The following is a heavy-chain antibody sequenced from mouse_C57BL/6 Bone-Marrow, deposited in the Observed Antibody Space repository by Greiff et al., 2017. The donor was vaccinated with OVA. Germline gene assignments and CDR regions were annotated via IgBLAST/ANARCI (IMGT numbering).Heavy chain of an antibody. CDR3: ASGDYAMDY. Sequence: VQGVESGPGLVAPSQSLSITCTVSGFSLTSYGVDWVRQSPGKGLEWLGVIWGVGSTNYNSALKSRLSISKDNSKSQVFLKMNSLQTDDTAMYYCASGDYAMDYWGQGTSVTVSS. CDR1: GFSLTSYG. CDR2: IWGVGST. V-gene: IGHV2-6*01. J-gene: IGHJ4*01.